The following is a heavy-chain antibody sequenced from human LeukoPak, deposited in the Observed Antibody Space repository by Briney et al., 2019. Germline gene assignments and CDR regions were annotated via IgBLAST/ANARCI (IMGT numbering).Heavy chain of an antibody. V-gene: IGHV4-34*01. D-gene: IGHD6-13*01. CDR1: GGSFSGYY. J-gene: IGHJ5*02. Sequence: SETLSLTCAVYGGSFSGYYWSWIRQPPGKGLEWIGEINHSGSTNYNPSLKSRVTISVDTSKNQFSLKLSSVTAADTAVYYCAREDSSSWYWFGRWFDPWGQGTLVTVSS. CDR2: INHSGST. CDR3: AREDSSSWYWFGRWFDP.